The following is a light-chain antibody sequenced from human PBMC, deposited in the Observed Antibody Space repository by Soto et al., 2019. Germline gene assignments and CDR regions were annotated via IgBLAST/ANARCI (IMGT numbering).Light chain of an antibody. CDR2: GAS. V-gene: IGKV3-15*01. CDR3: QQYNNWPLT. CDR1: QSVSSN. Sequence: EIVMTQSPATLSVSPGVRPTLSCRASQSVSSNLAWYQQKPGQAPRLLIYGASTRASGIPARFSGSGPGTEFTLTISSLQSEDFAVYYCQQYNNWPLTFGGGTKVEIK. J-gene: IGKJ4*01.